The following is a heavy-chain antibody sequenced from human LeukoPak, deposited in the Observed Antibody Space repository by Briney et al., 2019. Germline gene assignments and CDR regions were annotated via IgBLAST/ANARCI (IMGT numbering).Heavy chain of an antibody. D-gene: IGHD6-6*01. V-gene: IGHV4-59*01. CDR1: GGSISSYY. Sequence: SETLSLTCTVSGGSISSYYWSWIRQPPGKGLEWIGYIYYSGSTNYNPSLKSRVTISVDTSKNQFSLKLSSVTAADTAVYYCARWTYSSSRTSSRYFDYWGQGTLVTVSS. CDR3: ARWTYSSSRTSSRYFDY. CDR2: IYYSGST. J-gene: IGHJ4*02.